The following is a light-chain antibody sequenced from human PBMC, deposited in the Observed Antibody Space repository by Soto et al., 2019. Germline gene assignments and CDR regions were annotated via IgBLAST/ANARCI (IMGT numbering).Light chain of an antibody. CDR2: NAT. CDR1: TGAVSSSRY. Sequence: QTVVTQEASLTVSPGGTVTLTCASSTGAVSSSRYPNWFQQKPGQAPRPLIYNATNTHSWTPARFSGSLLGGKAALTVSDVHPDDEADYYCLLFFDDVQVWVFGGGTKLTVL. CDR3: LLFFDDVQVWV. J-gene: IGLJ3*02. V-gene: IGLV7-43*01.